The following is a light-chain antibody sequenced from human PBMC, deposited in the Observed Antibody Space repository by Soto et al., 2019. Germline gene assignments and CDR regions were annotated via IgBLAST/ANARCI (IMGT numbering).Light chain of an antibody. CDR1: QNVRSN. CDR2: GAS. V-gene: IGKV3-15*01. J-gene: IGKJ1*01. CDR3: QQYDDWPET. Sequence: EIVMTQSPATLSVSPGERATLACRASQNVRSNLAWYQQKPGQAPRVLMDGASTRATGIPARFSGRGSGTEFILTSSSLQSEDFAVYYCQQYDDWPETFGQGTKVDIK.